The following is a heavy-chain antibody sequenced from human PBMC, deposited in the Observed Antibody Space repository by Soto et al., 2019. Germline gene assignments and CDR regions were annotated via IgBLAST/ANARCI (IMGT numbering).Heavy chain of an antibody. J-gene: IGHJ6*03. V-gene: IGHV4-59*08. CDR2: IYYSGST. CDR1: GGSISSYY. D-gene: IGHD5-12*01. CDR3: ARLALDIVARISYYYYYMDV. Sequence: SETLSLTCTVSGGSISSYYWSWIRQPPGKGLEWIGYIYYSGSTNYNPSLKSRVTISVDTSKNQFSLKLSSVTAADTAVYYCARLALDIVARISYYYYYMDVWGKGTKVTVSS.